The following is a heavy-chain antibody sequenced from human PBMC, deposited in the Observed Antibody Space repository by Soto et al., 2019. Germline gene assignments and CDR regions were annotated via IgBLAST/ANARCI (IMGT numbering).Heavy chain of an antibody. CDR3: ARDRYSHGT. D-gene: IGHD5-18*01. Sequence: KPSETLSLACTVSGGSMSNYRYWSWIRQPPGKGLEYIGYIHYSGSTNYNPSLKSRVTISLDMSKKQFSLKLSSVSAADTAVYYCARDRYSHGTWGQGTLVTVSS. J-gene: IGHJ4*02. V-gene: IGHV4-59*01. CDR2: IHYSGST. CDR1: GGSMSNYRY.